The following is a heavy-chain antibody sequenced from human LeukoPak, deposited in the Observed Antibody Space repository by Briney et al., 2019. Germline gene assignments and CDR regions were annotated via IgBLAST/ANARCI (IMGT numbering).Heavy chain of an antibody. J-gene: IGHJ4*02. Sequence: GGSLRLSCAASRFTFSSYSMNWVRQAPGKGLEWVSSISSTSSYIYYADSVKGRFTISRDNAKNSLYLQMNSLRAEDTALYYCARDWDDILTGQFNWGQGTLVTVSS. D-gene: IGHD3-9*01. CDR3: ARDWDDILTGQFN. CDR1: RFTFSSYS. CDR2: ISSTSSYI. V-gene: IGHV3-21*01.